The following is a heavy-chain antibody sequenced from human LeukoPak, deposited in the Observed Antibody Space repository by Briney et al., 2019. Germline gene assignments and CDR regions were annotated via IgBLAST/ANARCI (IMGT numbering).Heavy chain of an antibody. CDR1: GFAFGSYW. V-gene: IGHV3-74*01. CDR3: ACVGYYDSSGYYGYLHH. J-gene: IGHJ1*01. CDR2: MNNDGTDI. D-gene: IGHD3-22*01. Sequence: QPGGSLRLSCAASGFAFGSYWMHWVRQAQGKGLEWISLMNNDGTDISYADSVKGRFTISRDNAKNTLYLQMNSLRAEDTAVYYCACVGYYDSSGYYGYLHHWGQRTLVSVSS.